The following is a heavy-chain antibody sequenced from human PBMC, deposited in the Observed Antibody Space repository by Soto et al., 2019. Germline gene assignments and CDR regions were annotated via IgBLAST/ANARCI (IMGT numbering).Heavy chain of an antibody. CDR3: ARDRGLLWFGELSYYFDN. CDR1: GFTFSSYG. D-gene: IGHD3-10*01. J-gene: IGHJ4*02. CDR2: IWYDGSNK. Sequence: PGGSLRLSCAASGFTFSSYGMHWVRQAPGKGLEWVAVIWYDGSNKYYADSVKGRFTISRDNSKNTLYLQMNSLRAEDTAVYYCARDRGLLWFGELSYYFDNWGQETLVTVSS. V-gene: IGHV3-33*01.